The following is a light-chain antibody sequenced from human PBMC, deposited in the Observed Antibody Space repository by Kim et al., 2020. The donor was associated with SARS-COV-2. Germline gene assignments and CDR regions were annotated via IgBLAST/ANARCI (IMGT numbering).Light chain of an antibody. CDR1: SSDVGHYNS. CDR3: NSYTSSTSDV. Sequence: LTQPASVSGSPGQSITISCTGTSSDVGHYNSVSWYQQHPGKAPKLMIYDVTKRPSGVSIRFSGSKSGNTASLTISGLQAEDEADYYCNSYTSSTSDVFGTGTKVTV. V-gene: IGLV2-14*01. CDR2: DVT. J-gene: IGLJ1*01.